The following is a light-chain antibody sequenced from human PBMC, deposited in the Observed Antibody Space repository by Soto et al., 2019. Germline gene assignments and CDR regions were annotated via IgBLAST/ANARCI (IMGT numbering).Light chain of an antibody. Sequence: DIQMTQSPSTLSASVGDRVTITCRASQSISSWLAWYQQKPGKAPKLLIYKASSLESGVPSRFSGSGSGTAFTLTISSLPPDDFATYYCQQYNSYSYTFGQGTKLEIK. CDR1: QSISSW. CDR3: QQYNSYSYT. CDR2: KAS. J-gene: IGKJ2*01. V-gene: IGKV1-5*03.